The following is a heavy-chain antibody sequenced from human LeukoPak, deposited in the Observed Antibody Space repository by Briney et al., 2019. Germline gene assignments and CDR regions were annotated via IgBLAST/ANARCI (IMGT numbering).Heavy chain of an antibody. CDR2: IYYSGNT. V-gene: IGHV4-39*01. CDR3: AHFKGGSFDF. J-gene: IGHJ3*01. Sequence: SETLSLTCTVSGGSISSSNYYWGWIRQPPGKGLEWIGSIYYSGNTYYNPSLKSRVTISVDTSKNQFSLKLTSVTAADTAVYYCAHFKGGSFDFWGQGTMVTVSP. CDR1: GGSISSSNYY. D-gene: IGHD1-26*01.